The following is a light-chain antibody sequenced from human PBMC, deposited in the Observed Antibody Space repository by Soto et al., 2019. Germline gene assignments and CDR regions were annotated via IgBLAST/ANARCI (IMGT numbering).Light chain of an antibody. J-gene: IGKJ4*01. V-gene: IGKV1-39*01. Sequence: DIHMTRSPSSRSAXVGDIVTITXRASQSIINYLNWYQQKPGKAPKLLIFGASTLQSGVPSRFSGSGSVTDFSLTISGLQPEDFATYYCQQSYSTPALTFGGGTKVDI. CDR2: GAS. CDR1: QSIINY. CDR3: QQSYSTPALT.